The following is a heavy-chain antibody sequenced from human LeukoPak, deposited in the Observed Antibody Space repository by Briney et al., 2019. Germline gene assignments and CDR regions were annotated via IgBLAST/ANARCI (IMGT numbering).Heavy chain of an antibody. CDR2: INEDGSTT. CDR1: GFTFSSNW. Sequence: GSLRLSCAASGFTFSSNWMHWVRQAPGKGLVWVSRINEDGSTTNYADSVKGRSTIFRDNAKNTLYLQMNSLRAEDTAVYYCARGEDYGDYFDYWGQGTLVTVSS. CDR3: ARGEDYGDYFDY. V-gene: IGHV3-74*01. J-gene: IGHJ4*02. D-gene: IGHD4-17*01.